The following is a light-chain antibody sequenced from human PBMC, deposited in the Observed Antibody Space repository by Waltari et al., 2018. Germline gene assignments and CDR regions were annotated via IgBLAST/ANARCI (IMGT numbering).Light chain of an antibody. Sequence: SYVLTQSPSVSVAPGQTSRITCGGETIGYKSVHVDQQKPGQAPVLVVFEDSDRPSGVPDRFSGSNSGNTATLTISRVEAGDEADYYCHVWDSANDHQVFGGGTKVTVL. CDR1: TIGYKS. V-gene: IGLV3-21*02. CDR2: EDS. J-gene: IGLJ3*02. CDR3: HVWDSANDHQV.